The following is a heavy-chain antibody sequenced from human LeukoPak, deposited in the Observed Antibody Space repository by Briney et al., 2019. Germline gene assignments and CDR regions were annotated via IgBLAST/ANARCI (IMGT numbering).Heavy chain of an antibody. CDR2: IYSGGST. D-gene: IGHD2-15*01. CDR3: AREMYCSGGSCYGDAFDI. V-gene: IGHV3-66*01. CDR1: GFTVSNKY. Sequence: PGGSLRLSCAASGFTVSNKYMSWVRQAPGRGLEWVSVIYSGGSTHYADSVKGRFSISRDKSKNTLYLQMNSLRAEDTALYYCAREMYCSGGSCYGDAFDIWGQGTMVTVSS. J-gene: IGHJ3*02.